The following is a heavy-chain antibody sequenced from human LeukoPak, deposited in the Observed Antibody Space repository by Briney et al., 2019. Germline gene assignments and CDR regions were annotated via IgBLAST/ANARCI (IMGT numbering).Heavy chain of an antibody. D-gene: IGHD3-3*01. CDR1: GYTFTSYG. CDR3: ARLYYDFWSGYTASSIDCYYMDV. V-gene: IGHV1-18*01. Sequence: ASVKVSCKASGYTFTSYGISWVRQAPGQGLEWMGWISAYNGNTNYAQKLQGRVTMTTDTSTSTAYMELRSLRSDDTAVYYCARLYYDFWSGYTASSIDCYYMDVWGKGTTVTVSS. CDR2: ISAYNGNT. J-gene: IGHJ6*03.